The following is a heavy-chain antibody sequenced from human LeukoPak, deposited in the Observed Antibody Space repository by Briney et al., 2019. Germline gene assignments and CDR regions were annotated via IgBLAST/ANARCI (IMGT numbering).Heavy chain of an antibody. J-gene: IGHJ4*02. CDR3: ARGSGDGYNLIDY. CDR1: GYTFTSYD. V-gene: IGHV1-8*01. CDR2: MDPNSGNT. Sequence: ASVKVSCKASGYTFTSYDINWVRQATGQGLEWMGWMDPNSGNTGYTQKFQGRVTMTRNTSISTAHMELNSLRSEDTAVYYCARGSGDGYNLIDYWGREPWSPSPQ. D-gene: IGHD5-24*01.